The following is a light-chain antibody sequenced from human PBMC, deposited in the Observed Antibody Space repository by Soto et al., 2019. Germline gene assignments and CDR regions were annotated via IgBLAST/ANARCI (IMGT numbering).Light chain of an antibody. CDR2: DNN. CDR1: SSNIGAGYD. J-gene: IGLJ1*01. Sequence: QSVLTQPPSVSGATGQRVIISCTGSSSNIGAGYDVHWYQQLPGTAPKLLIYDNNHRPSGIPGRFSGSKSGTSASLAITGLQAEDEADYYCQSYDSSLSGSIVFGTGTKVTVL. V-gene: IGLV1-40*01. CDR3: QSYDSSLSGSIV.